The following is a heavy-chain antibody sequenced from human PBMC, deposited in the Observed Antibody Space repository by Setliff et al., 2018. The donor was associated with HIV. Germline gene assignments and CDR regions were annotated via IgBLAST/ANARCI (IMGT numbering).Heavy chain of an antibody. CDR2: ISPYNGNT. J-gene: IGHJ5*02. CDR3: ARDLRGFNNWFDP. D-gene: IGHD3-9*01. CDR1: GYIFSTYG. Sequence: GASVKVSCKASGYIFSTYGISWVRQTPGQGLEWMGWISPYNGNTKYAQEFQGRVTMSTDTSTSTAYMEVRSLRSDDTAVYYCARDLRGFNNWFDPWGQGTLVTVSS. V-gene: IGHV1-18*01.